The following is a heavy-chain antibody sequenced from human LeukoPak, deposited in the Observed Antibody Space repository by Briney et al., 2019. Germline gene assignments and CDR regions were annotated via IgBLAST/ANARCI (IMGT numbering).Heavy chain of an antibody. D-gene: IGHD1-20*01. CDR3: AKDLSGISGINDY. Sequence: GGSLRLSCAASGFTFSSYSMNWVRQAPGKGLEWVSYISRGSSTIYYADSVKGRFTISRDDAKNSLYLQMNSLRAEDTAVYFCAKDLSGISGINDYWGQGTLVTVSS. J-gene: IGHJ4*02. V-gene: IGHV3-48*04. CDR1: GFTFSSYS. CDR2: ISRGSSTI.